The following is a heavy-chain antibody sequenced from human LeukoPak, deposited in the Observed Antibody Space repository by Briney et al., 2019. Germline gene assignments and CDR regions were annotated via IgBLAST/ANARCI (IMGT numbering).Heavy chain of an antibody. D-gene: IGHD2-2*01. CDR3: ARDSYCSSTSCYYYYGMDV. Sequence: ASVKVSCKASGYTFTGQYMHWVRQAPGQGLEWMGWINPNSGGTNYAQKFQGRVTMTRDTSISTAYMELSRLRSDDTAVYYCARDSYCSSTSCYYYYGMDVWGQGTTVTVSS. V-gene: IGHV1-2*02. CDR2: INPNSGGT. J-gene: IGHJ6*02. CDR1: GYTFTGQY.